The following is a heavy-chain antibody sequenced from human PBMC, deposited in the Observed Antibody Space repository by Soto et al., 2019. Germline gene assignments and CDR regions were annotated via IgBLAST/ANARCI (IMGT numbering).Heavy chain of an antibody. CDR1: GYTFTSYG. D-gene: IGHD3-16*01. CDR3: ARSWVTGKGGMDV. J-gene: IGHJ6*02. V-gene: IGHV1-18*04. Sequence: QVQLVQSGAEVKKPGASVKVSCKASGYTFTSYGFSWVRQAPGQGLEWMGWINAYTGNTNYAQKFQGRVTMTTDTPTSTAHMELWSLISDDTAVYYCARSWVTGKGGMDVWGQGTTVTVSS. CDR2: INAYTGNT.